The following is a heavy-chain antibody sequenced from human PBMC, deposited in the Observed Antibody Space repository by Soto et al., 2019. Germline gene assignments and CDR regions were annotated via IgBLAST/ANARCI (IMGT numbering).Heavy chain of an antibody. CDR2: INPSGGTT. Sequence: ASVKVFCKASGYTFTRYNMHWVRQAPGQGLEWMAIINPSGGTTYYVQKFEGRVTLTTDTSTSTVYMELSSLRSDDTAVYYCARVRGGGSEYFFDYWGQGTLVTVSS. CDR3: ARVRGGGSEYFFDY. CDR1: GYTFTRYN. J-gene: IGHJ4*02. V-gene: IGHV1-46*01. D-gene: IGHD2-15*01.